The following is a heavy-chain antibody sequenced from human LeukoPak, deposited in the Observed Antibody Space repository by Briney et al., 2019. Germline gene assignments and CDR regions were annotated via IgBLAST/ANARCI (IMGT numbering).Heavy chain of an antibody. CDR3: ARDSSWEPFDY. J-gene: IGHJ4*02. CDR2: MYNSGST. Sequence: SETLSLTCTVSGGSISSDYWSWIRQPPGKGLEWIGYMYNSGSTNYNPSLKSRLTISVDTSKNQFSLKLSSVTAADTAVYYCARDSSWEPFDYWGQGTLVTVSS. CDR1: GGSISSDY. V-gene: IGHV4-4*08. D-gene: IGHD1-26*01.